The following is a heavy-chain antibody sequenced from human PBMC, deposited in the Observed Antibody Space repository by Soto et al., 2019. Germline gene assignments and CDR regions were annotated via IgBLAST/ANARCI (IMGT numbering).Heavy chain of an antibody. V-gene: IGHV3-48*03. CDR1: GFTFSSYE. D-gene: IGHD4-17*01. CDR3: AELTTDFDY. J-gene: IGHJ4*02. CDR2: ISSSGGTI. Sequence: GGSLRLSCAASGFTFSSYEMNWVRQAPGKGLEWVSYISSSGGTIYYADSVKGRFTISRDNAKNSLYLQMNSLRAEDTAVYYCAELTTDFDYWGQGTLVTVSS.